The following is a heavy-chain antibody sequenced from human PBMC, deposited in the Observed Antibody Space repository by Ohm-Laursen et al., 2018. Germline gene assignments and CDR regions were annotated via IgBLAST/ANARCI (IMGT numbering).Heavy chain of an antibody. V-gene: IGHV1-2*02. D-gene: IGHD6-6*01. CDR2: INPNSGGT. CDR1: GYTFTGYY. CDR3: ARVGIPEYSSSSAWFDP. Sequence: GASVKVSCKASGYTFTGYYMHWVRQAPGQGLEWMGWINPNSGGTNYAQKFQGRVTMTRDTSISTAYMELSRLRSDDTAVYYCARVGIPEYSSSSAWFDPWGQGTLVTVSS. J-gene: IGHJ5*02.